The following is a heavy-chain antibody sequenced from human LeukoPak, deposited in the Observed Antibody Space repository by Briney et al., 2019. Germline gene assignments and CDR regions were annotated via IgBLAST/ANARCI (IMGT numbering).Heavy chain of an antibody. J-gene: IGHJ5*01. CDR1: GGSFSGYY. CDR3: ARAYGSGSYHSNWFES. D-gene: IGHD3-10*01. CDR2: INHSGST. Sequence: SETLTLTCAVYGGSFSGYYWTWIRQPPGKGMEWIGEINHSGSTNYNPSLKSRVTMSVDTSMNQFSLRLNSVTAADTAVYYCARAYGSGSYHSNWFESWGQGTLVIVSS. V-gene: IGHV4-34*01.